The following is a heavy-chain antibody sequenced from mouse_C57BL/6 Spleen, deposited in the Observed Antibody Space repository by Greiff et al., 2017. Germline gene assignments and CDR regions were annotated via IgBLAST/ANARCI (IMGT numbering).Heavy chain of an antibody. CDR2: IDPETGGT. CDR1: GYTFTDYE. D-gene: IGHD1-1*01. J-gene: IGHJ1*03. Sequence: VQRVESGAELVRPGASVTLSCKASGYTFTDYEMHWVKQTPVHGLEWIGAIDPETGGTAYNQKFKGKAILTADKSSSTAYMERRSLTSEDSAVYYCTNYYYGSTTWYFDVWGTGTTVTVSS. V-gene: IGHV1-15*01. CDR3: TNYYYGSTTWYFDV.